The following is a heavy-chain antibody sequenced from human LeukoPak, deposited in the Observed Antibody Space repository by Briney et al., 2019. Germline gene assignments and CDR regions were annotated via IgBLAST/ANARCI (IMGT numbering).Heavy chain of an antibody. CDR2: ISGSGPAT. CDR1: GFTFSSYA. V-gene: IGHV3-23*01. Sequence: GGSLRLSCAASGFTFSSYAMSWVRQAPGKGLEWVSSISGSGPATSYADSVKGRFSISRDKSRNTLYLQMDSLRAEDTAVYYCANSNWFDPWGQGTLVTVSS. CDR3: ANSNWFDP. J-gene: IGHJ5*02.